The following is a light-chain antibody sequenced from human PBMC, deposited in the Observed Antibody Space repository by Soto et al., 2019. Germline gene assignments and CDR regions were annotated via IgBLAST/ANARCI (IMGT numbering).Light chain of an antibody. CDR2: AAS. J-gene: IGKJ5*01. Sequence: GDRVTIPCRASQTISRNLNWYQQKPGKAPKLLIYAASSLQSGVPSRFSGSGSGTDFTLAISSLQPEDFATYYCQQSDSIPITFGQGTRLENK. V-gene: IGKV1-39*01. CDR3: QQSDSIPIT. CDR1: QTISRN.